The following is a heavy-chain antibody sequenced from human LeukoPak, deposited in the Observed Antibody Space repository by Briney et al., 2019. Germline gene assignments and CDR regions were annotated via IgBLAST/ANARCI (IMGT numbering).Heavy chain of an antibody. CDR1: GGTFSSYA. CDR3: AREGGYSYGPAFDY. J-gene: IGHJ4*02. Sequence: XVKVSCKASGGTFSSYAISWVRQAPGQGLEWMGGIIPIFGTANYAQKFQGRVTITTDESTSTAYMELSSLRSEDTAVYYCAREGGYSYGPAFDYWGQGTLVTVSS. D-gene: IGHD5-18*01. CDR2: IIPIFGTA. V-gene: IGHV1-69*05.